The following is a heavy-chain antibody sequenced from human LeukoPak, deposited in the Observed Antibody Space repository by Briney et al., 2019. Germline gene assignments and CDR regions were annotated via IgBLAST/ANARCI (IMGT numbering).Heavy chain of an antibody. CDR3: GAVAVHYYYYRMDV. J-gene: IGHJ6*02. Sequence: SSETLSLTCTVSGGSISSYYWSWIRQPAGKGLEWIGRIYTSGSTNYNPSLKSRVTMSVDTSKNQFSLKLSSVTAADTAVYYCGAVAVHYYYYRMDVWGQGTTVTVSS. V-gene: IGHV4-4*07. CDR2: IYTSGST. D-gene: IGHD6-19*01. CDR1: GGSISSYY.